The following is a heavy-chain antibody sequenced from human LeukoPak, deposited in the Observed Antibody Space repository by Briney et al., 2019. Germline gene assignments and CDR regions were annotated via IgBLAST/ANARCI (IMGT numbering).Heavy chain of an antibody. CDR2: ITSSSSTI. CDR1: GFTFSSYS. CDR3: TRDPHALDF. V-gene: IGHV3-48*02. Sequence: GGSLRLSCAASGFTFSSYSMNWVRQAPGKGLEWVSYITSSSSTIYYADSVKGRFTISRDNAKNSLYLQVNSLSDEDTALYYCTRDPHALDFWGQGTLVTVSS. J-gene: IGHJ4*02.